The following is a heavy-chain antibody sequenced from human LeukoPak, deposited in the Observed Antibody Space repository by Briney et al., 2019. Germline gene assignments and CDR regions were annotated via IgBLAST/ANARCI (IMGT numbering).Heavy chain of an antibody. CDR3: ARTEGWVRSSGYADY. Sequence: PGGSLRLSCAASGFTFSSYSMNWVRQAPGKGLEWVSSISSSSSYIYYADSVKGRFTISRDNAKNSLYLQMNSLRAEDTAVYYCARTEGWVRSSGYADYWGQGTLVTVSS. D-gene: IGHD3-22*01. J-gene: IGHJ4*02. CDR2: ISSSSSYI. V-gene: IGHV3-21*01. CDR1: GFTFSSYS.